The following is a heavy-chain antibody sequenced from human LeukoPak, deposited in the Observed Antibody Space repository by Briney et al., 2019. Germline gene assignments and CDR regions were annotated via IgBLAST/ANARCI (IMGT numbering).Heavy chain of an antibody. CDR3: ARDANWAVNDY. Sequence: PRGSLRLSCSASGFTFNTYWMHWVRQVPGKGLVWVSRINGDGTYLNYADSVKGRFTISRHNGKNTVYLQMNSLRVDDTAVYYCARDANWAVNDYWGQGTLVTVSA. V-gene: IGHV3-74*01. D-gene: IGHD3-16*01. CDR2: INGDGTYL. J-gene: IGHJ4*02. CDR1: GFTFNTYW.